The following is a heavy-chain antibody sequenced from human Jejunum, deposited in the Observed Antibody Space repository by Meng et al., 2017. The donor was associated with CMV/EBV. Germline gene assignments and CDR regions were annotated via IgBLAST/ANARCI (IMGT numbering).Heavy chain of an antibody. J-gene: IGHJ6*02. CDR1: FSFSGYG. V-gene: IGHV3-21*04. CDR3: ARLPDTSGWYGMDV. CDR2: ISTSETYI. D-gene: IGHD6-19*01. Sequence: FSFSGYGMGWVRQAHRKGLEWVTYISTSETYIYYADSVKGRFTISRDNAKKSLYLQMNSLRGEDTAVYYCARLPDTSGWYGMDVWGQGTTVTVSS.